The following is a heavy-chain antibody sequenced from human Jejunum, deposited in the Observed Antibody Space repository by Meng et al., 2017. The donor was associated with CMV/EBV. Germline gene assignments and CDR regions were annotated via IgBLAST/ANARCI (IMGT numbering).Heavy chain of an antibody. CDR1: NAA. Sequence: NAAWNRVRQSPSRGLEWLGRTYYRSNWNADYAGSVKGRISISPDTSKNQFSLQLNSVTPEDTAVYYCAGSTGNRRGFYYYGIDVWGQGTTVTVSS. J-gene: IGHJ6*02. CDR3: AGSTGNRRGFYYYGIDV. D-gene: IGHD2-8*02. V-gene: IGHV6-1*01. CDR2: TYYRSNWNA.